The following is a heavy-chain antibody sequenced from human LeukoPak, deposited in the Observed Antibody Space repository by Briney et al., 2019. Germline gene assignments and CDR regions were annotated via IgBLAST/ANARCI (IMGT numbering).Heavy chain of an antibody. CDR3: ARAQSARYYDSSGYPRWYYGMDV. J-gene: IGHJ6*02. Sequence: ASVKVSCKTSGGTFSSYAISWVRQAPGQGLEWMGGIIPIFGTANYAQKFQGRVTITADESTSTAYMELSSLRSEDTAVYYCARAQSARYYDSSGYPRWYYGMDVWGQGTTVTVSS. V-gene: IGHV1-69*13. CDR1: GGTFSSYA. CDR2: IIPIFGTA. D-gene: IGHD3-22*01.